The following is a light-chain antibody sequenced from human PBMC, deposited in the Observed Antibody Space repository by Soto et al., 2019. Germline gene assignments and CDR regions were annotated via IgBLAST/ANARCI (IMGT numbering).Light chain of an antibody. J-gene: IGLJ1*01. V-gene: IGLV2-14*01. CDR2: DVS. CDR1: SSDVGGYNY. Sequence: QSALTQPASVSGSPGQSITISCTGTSSDVGGYNYVSWYQQHPGKAPKPMIYDVSNRPSGVSNRFSGSKSGNTASLTISGLQAEDEADYYCSSYTSSSTLVXGTGTKVTVL. CDR3: SSYTSSSTLV.